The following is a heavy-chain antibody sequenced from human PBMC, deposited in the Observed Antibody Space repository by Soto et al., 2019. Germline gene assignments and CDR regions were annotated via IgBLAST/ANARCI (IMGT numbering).Heavy chain of an antibody. V-gene: IGHV4-31*03. CDR2: IYCSGST. CDR1: GGSISSGGYY. CDR3: ARDSIPCSGGSGYSRGSYWYFDL. Sequence: QVQLQESGPGLVKPSQTLSLTCTVSGGSISSGGYYWSWIRQHPGKGLESIGYIYCSGSTYYNPSLKSRVTISVDTSKNQFSMTLSSVTAADTAVYYCARDSIPCSGGSGYSRGSYWYFDLWGRGTLVAVSS. J-gene: IGHJ2*01. D-gene: IGHD2-15*01.